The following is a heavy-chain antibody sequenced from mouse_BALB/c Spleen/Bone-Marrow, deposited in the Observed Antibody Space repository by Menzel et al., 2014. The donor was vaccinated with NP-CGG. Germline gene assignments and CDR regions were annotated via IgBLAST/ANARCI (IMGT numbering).Heavy chain of an antibody. CDR3: ARVGFSFDY. Sequence: QVQLKQSGAELVRPGSSVKISCKASGYAFSTYWMNWVKQRPGQGLEWIGQIYPGDGDTNYNEKFKGKATLIADKSSSTASIQLSSLTSEDSAVYFCARVGFSFDYWGQGTTLTVSS. V-gene: IGHV1-80*01. CDR2: IYPGDGDT. D-gene: IGHD3-1*01. CDR1: GYAFSTYW. J-gene: IGHJ2*01.